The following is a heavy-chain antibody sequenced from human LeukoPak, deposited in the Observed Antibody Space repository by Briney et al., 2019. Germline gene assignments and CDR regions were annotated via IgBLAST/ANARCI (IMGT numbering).Heavy chain of an antibody. CDR1: GFTFTSYA. CDR3: ARDGSNSGPDFDY. J-gene: IGHJ4*02. D-gene: IGHD2/OR15-2a*01. V-gene: IGHV3-33*01. CDR2: IWYDGSNK. Sequence: GGSLRLSCATSGFTFTSYAMHWVRQAPGKGLEWVALIWYDGSNKYYADSVKGRFTISRDNARNSLHLQMNSLRDEDTAVYYCARDGSNSGPDFDYWGQGILVTVSS.